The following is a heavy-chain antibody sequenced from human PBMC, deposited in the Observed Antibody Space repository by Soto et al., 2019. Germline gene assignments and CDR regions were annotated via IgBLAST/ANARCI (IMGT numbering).Heavy chain of an antibody. CDR1: GYSFTTYW. CDR3: ATSSIAAWKRYDAFEI. V-gene: IGHV5-51*01. CDR2: IYPGDSDT. Sequence: PGESLKISCKGSGYSFTTYWIGWVRQMPGKGLECMGIIYPGDSDTRYSPSFQGQVTISADKSISTAYLQWSSLKASDTAMYYCATSSIAAWKRYDAFEIGGQGTMVTVSS. J-gene: IGHJ3*02. D-gene: IGHD6-6*01.